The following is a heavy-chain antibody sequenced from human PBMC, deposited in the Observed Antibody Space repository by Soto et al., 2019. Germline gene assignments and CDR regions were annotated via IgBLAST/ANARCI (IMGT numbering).Heavy chain of an antibody. CDR2: ISWNSGSI. V-gene: IGHV3-9*01. D-gene: IGHD6-13*01. J-gene: IGHJ4*02. CDR3: AKDFDPALEAGPTPGYYFDY. Sequence: EVQLVESGGGLVQPGRSLRLSCAASGFTFDDYAMHWVRQAPGKGLEWVSGISWNSGSIGYADSVKGRFTISRDNAKNSLYLQMNSLRAEDTALYYCAKDFDPALEAGPTPGYYFDYWGQGTLVTVSS. CDR1: GFTFDDYA.